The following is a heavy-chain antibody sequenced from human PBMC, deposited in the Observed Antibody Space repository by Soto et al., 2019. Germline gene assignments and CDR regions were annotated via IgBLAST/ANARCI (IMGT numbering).Heavy chain of an antibody. D-gene: IGHD6-19*01. Sequence: GGSLRLSCAASGFTFSSYAMSWVRQAPGKGLEWVSAISGSGGSTYYADSVKGRFTISRDNSKNTLYLQMNSLRAEDTAVYYCAKDTQLYSSVLCDYWGQGTLVTVSS. CDR2: ISGSGGST. CDR1: GFTFSSYA. CDR3: AKDTQLYSSVLCDY. V-gene: IGHV3-23*01. J-gene: IGHJ4*02.